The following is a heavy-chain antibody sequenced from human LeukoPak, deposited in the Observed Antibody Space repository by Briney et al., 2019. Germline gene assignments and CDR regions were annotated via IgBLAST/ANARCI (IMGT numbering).Heavy chain of an antibody. J-gene: IGHJ4*02. CDR1: GYTFTSYG. Sequence: GASVKVSCKASGYTFTSYGISWVRQAPGQGLEWMGWISAYNGNTNYAQKLQGRVTMTTDTSTSTAYMELRSLRSDDTAVYYCARVLGYCSSASCYMYDYWGQGTLVTVSS. V-gene: IGHV1-18*01. D-gene: IGHD2-2*02. CDR2: ISAYNGNT. CDR3: ARVLGYCSSASCYMYDY.